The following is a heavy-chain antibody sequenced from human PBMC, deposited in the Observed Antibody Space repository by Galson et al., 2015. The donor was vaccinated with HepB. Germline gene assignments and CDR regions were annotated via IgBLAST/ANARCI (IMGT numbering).Heavy chain of an antibody. V-gene: IGHV3-30*03. CDR1: GFTFSCYG. Sequence: SLRLSCAASGFTFSCYGMHWVRQAPGKGLEWVAVISYDGSNKYYADSVKGRFIISRDNSKNTLYLQMNSLRAEDTAVYYCARDATTTLVTKGVYYYYGMDVWGQGTTVTVSS. CDR3: ARDATTTLVTKGVYYYYGMDV. D-gene: IGHD4-11*01. CDR2: ISYDGSNK. J-gene: IGHJ6*02.